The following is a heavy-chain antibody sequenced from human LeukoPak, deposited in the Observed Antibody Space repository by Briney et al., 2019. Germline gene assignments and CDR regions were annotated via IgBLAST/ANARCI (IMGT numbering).Heavy chain of an antibody. J-gene: IGHJ5*02. V-gene: IGHV3-74*01. CDR2: INSDGSST. Sequence: GGSLRLSCAASGFTFSSYWMHWVRQAPGKGLVWVSRINSDGSSTSYADSVKGRFTISRDNAKNTLYLQMNSLRAEDTAVYYCARVSDSSGYYLNWFDPWGKGTLVTVSS. CDR1: GFTFSSYW. CDR3: ARVSDSSGYYLNWFDP. D-gene: IGHD3-22*01.